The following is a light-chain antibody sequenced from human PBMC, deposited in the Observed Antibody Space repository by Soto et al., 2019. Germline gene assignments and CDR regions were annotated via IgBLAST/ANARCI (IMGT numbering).Light chain of an antibody. J-gene: IGLJ2*01. CDR2: KNS. Sequence: QSVLTQPPSASGTPGQRVTISCSGSSSNIGVNTVHWYRQLPGTAPKLLIYKNSQRPSGVPDRFSGSKSGTSASLAISGLQSEEEADYYCATWEDSLNGVVFGGGTKLTVL. V-gene: IGLV1-44*01. CDR1: SSNIGVNT. CDR3: ATWEDSLNGVV.